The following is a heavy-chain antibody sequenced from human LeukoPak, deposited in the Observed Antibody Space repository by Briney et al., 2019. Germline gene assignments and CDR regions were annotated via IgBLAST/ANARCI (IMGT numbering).Heavy chain of an antibody. J-gene: IGHJ4*02. Sequence: GGSLRLSCAASGFTFSSYAMSWVRQAPGKGLEWVSAISGSGGSTYYADSVKGRFTISRDNSKNTLYLQMNSLRAEDTAVYYCAKAYSWRSSTSKVVDYWGQGTLVTVSS. V-gene: IGHV3-23*01. D-gene: IGHD2-2*01. CDR2: ISGSGGST. CDR1: GFTFSSYA. CDR3: AKAYSWRSSTSKVVDY.